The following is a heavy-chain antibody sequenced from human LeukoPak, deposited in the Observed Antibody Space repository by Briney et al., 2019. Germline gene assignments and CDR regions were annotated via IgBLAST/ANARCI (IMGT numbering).Heavy chain of an antibody. CDR2: ISGSGGST. CDR1: GFTFSSYA. J-gene: IGHJ4*02. V-gene: IGHV3-23*01. CDR3: AKDPGGYYDSSGINDY. D-gene: IGHD3-22*01. Sequence: PGGSLRLSCAASGFTFSSYAMSWVRQAPVKGLEWVSAISGSGGSTYYADSVKGRFTISRDNSKNTLYLQMNSLRAEDTAVYYCAKDPGGYYDSSGINDYWGQGTLVTVSS.